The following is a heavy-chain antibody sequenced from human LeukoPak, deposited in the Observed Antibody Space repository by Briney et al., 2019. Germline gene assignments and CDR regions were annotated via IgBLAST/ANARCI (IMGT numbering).Heavy chain of an antibody. J-gene: IGHJ4*02. CDR2: IYSSGST. V-gene: IGHV4-4*07. CDR3: ARDRGPDGSIGY. CDR1: GGSINNYY. Sequence: SETLSLTCTVSGGSINNYYWSWIRQPLGKGMEWIGRIYSSGSTSYNPSLKSRVTMSVDTPKNQFSLKVNSATAADTAVYHCARDRGPDGSIGYWGQGTLVTVSS. D-gene: IGHD3-10*01.